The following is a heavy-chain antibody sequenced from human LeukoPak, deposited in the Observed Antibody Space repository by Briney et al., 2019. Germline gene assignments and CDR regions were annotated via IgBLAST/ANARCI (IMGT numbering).Heavy chain of an antibody. Sequence: PSETLSLTCAVYGGSFSGYYWSWIRQPPGKGLEWIGEINHSGSTNYNPSLKSRVTISVDTSKNQFSLKLSSVTAADTAVYYCAREDLAALDYWGQGTLVTVSS. J-gene: IGHJ4*02. D-gene: IGHD6-6*01. CDR2: INHSGST. V-gene: IGHV4-34*01. CDR1: GGSFSGYY. CDR3: AREDLAALDY.